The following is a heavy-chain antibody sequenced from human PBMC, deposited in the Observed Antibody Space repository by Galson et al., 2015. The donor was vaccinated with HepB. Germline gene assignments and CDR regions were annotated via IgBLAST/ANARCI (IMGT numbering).Heavy chain of an antibody. CDR1: GFTFSSYA. J-gene: IGHJ4*02. D-gene: IGHD3-22*01. CDR3: VKDKVGQTNSFDDSSGTCFDY. V-gene: IGHV3-64D*06. CDR2: ISSNGGST. Sequence: SLRLSCAASGFTFSSYAMHWVRQAPGKGLEYVSAISSNGGSTYYADSVKGRFTISRDNSKNTLYLQMSSLRAEDTAVYYCVKDKVGQTNSFDDSSGTCFDYWGQGTLVTVSS.